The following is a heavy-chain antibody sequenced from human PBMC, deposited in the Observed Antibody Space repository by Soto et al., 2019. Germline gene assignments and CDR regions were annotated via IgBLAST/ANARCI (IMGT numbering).Heavy chain of an antibody. CDR3: ANGVFGSDSPWDS. D-gene: IGHD3-3*01. V-gene: IGHV3-23*01. J-gene: IGHJ4*02. Sequence: EVPLRLPYAASGFTFSTYSMNWVRQAPGKGLEWVSAIGRGGANTYYADSVKGRFTISRDNSKNTLFLQMNSLRAEDTAVYYCANGVFGSDSPWDSWGQGT. CDR1: GFTFSTYS. CDR2: IGRGGANT.